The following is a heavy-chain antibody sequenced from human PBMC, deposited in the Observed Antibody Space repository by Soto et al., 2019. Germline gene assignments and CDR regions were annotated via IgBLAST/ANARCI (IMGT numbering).Heavy chain of an antibody. D-gene: IGHD2-2*01. CDR2: IRQDGSEK. Sequence: GGSLRLSCVGSGFTFSSNWMTWVRQAPGKGLEWVGNIRQDGSEKNYVDSVKGRFTISRDNAKNSLYLQMNSLRAEDTAFYYCAREIVVARGASYFDYWGQGALVTVPQ. V-gene: IGHV3-7*04. J-gene: IGHJ4*02. CDR1: GFTFSSNW. CDR3: AREIVVARGASYFDY.